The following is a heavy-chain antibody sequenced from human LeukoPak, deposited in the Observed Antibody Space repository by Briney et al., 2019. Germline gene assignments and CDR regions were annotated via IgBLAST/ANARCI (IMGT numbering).Heavy chain of an antibody. CDR3: ARPHTVLYNWFDP. CDR2: INPNSGGA. V-gene: IGHV1-2*06. CDR1: GYTFTGYY. Sequence: GASVKVSCKASGYTFTGYYMHWERQAPGQGLEWMGRINPNSGGANYAQKFQGRVTMTRDTSISTAYMELSRLRSDDTAVYYCARPHTVLYNWFDPWGQGTLVTVSS. J-gene: IGHJ5*02. D-gene: IGHD4-11*01.